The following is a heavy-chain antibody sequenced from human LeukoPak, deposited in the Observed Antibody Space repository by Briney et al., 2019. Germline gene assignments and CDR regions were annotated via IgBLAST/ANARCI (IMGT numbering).Heavy chain of an antibody. CDR1: GFTFSSYA. CDR2: ISYDGSNK. Sequence: GGSLRLSCAASGFTFSSYAMHWVRQAPGKGLEWVAVISYDGSNKYYADSVKGRFTISRDNSKNTLYLQMNSLRAEDTAVYYCAREGPYPYFDYWGQGTLVTVSS. CDR3: AREGPYPYFDY. J-gene: IGHJ4*02. V-gene: IGHV3-30-3*01.